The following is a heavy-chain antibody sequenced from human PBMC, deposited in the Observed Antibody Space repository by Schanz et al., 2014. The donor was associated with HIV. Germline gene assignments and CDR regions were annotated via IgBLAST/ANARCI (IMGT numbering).Heavy chain of an antibody. D-gene: IGHD6-6*01. CDR2: ISARSTTK. CDR3: ASTVYPYTGSSDYYYGMDV. V-gene: IGHV3-11*01. J-gene: IGHJ6*02. Sequence: QVQLVESGGGLVKPGGSLRLSCAASGFTFNDYFMSWIRQAPGKGLEWVSYISARSTTKYYADSVKGRFTISRDNAKSSLYLEINSLRAEDTAVYYCASTVYPYTGSSDYYYGMDVWGQGTTVTVSS. CDR1: GFTFNDYF.